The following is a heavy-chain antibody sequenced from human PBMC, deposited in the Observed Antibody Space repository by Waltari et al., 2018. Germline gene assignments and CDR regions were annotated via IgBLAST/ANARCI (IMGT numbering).Heavy chain of an antibody. CDR3: ARNIRQWRGGAAFDI. CDR1: GFTFSSYW. Sequence: EVQLVESGGGLVQPGGSLRLSCVASGFTFSSYWMPWVRQAPGKGLVWVSRSNSDGSSIIYADSVKGRFTISRDNAKNTLYLQMNSLRAEDTAVYYCARNIRQWRGGAAFDIWGQGTMVTVSS. CDR2: SNSDGSSI. V-gene: IGHV3-74*01. J-gene: IGHJ3*02. D-gene: IGHD6-19*01.